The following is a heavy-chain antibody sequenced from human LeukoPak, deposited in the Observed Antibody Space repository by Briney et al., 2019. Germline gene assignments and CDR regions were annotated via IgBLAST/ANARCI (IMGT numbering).Heavy chain of an antibody. CDR2: INPNSGGT. J-gene: IGHJ4*02. V-gene: IGHV1-2*02. D-gene: IGHD2-2*01. CDR1: GYTFTGYY. CDR3: ARGVVPAAPNFDY. Sequence: GASVKVSCKASGYTFTGYYMHWVRQAPGQGLEWMGWINPNSGGTNYAQKFQGRVTMTRDTSISTAYMELSRLRSDDTAVYYCARGVVPAAPNFDYWGQGTLVTVSS.